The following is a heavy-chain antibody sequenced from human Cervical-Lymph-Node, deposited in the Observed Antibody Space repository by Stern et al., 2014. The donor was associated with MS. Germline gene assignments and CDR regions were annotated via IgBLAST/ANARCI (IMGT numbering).Heavy chain of an antibody. J-gene: IGHJ6*02. V-gene: IGHV5-51*03. D-gene: IGHD5-18*01. CDR2: IYPGDSDP. Sequence: VQLVESGAEVKKPGESLKISCKGSGYSFATYWIGRVRQMPGKGLEWMGIIYPGDSDPRCSPSFQGQVTISADKSISTAYLHWSSLKASDTAMYYCARPGDDTAKYGLDVWGQGTTVTVSS. CDR3: ARPGDDTAKYGLDV. CDR1: GYSFATYW.